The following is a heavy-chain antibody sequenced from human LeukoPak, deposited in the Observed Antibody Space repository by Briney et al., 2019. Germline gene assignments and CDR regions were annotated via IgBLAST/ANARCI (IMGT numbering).Heavy chain of an antibody. V-gene: IGHV1-2*02. CDR1: GYTFTSYY. D-gene: IGHD2-8*02. Sequence: ASVTVSCKASGYTFTSYYIHWVRQAPGQGPDWMGYINPRNGAINYSQKFQGRLTMTRDTSISTAYMEVSSLKSDDTAVYYCARDPRDTGGSYDSWGQGTLLTVSS. CDR2: INPRNGAI. CDR3: ARDPRDTGGSYDS. J-gene: IGHJ5*01.